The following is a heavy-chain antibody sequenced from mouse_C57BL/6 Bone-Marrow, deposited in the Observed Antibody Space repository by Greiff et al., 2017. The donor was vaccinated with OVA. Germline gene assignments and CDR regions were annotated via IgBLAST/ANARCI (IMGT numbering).Heavy chain of an antibody. CDR1: GFNIKNTY. J-gene: IGHJ3*01. D-gene: IGHD1-1*01. CDR3: ARTYSSCYGCAY. CDR2: IDPATGNP. V-gene: IGHV14-3*01. Sequence: VQLQQSVAELVRPGASVKLSCTASGFNIKNTYMHWVKQRPEQGLEWIGRIDPATGNPKSAPKFQGKATITADTSSNTAYLQLSSLTSEDTAIYCGARTYSSCYGCAYWGQGTLVTVTA.